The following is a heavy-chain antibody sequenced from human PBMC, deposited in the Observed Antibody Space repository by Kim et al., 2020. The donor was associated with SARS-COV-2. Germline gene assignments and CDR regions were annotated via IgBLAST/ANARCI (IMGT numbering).Heavy chain of an antibody. V-gene: IGHV1-2*02. CDR1: GHTLISYG. J-gene: IGHJ4*01. CDR2: INPNSGIA. Sequence: ASVKVSCKASGHTLISYGISWVRQAPGQGLEWMGWINPNSGIAKYAERFQGRVTMTTDKSISTAYMELSRLRSEDTAEYYCARGGENLSAFDH. D-gene: IGHD3-10*01. CDR3: ARGGENLSAFDH.